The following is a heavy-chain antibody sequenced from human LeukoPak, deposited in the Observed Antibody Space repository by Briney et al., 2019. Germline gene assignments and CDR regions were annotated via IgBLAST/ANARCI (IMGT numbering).Heavy chain of an antibody. CDR3: VCGWYFDY. D-gene: IGHD6-19*01. J-gene: IGHJ4*02. CDR1: GFTFSSYA. CDR2: INDRGDTT. Sequence: GGSLRLSCAGSGFTFSSYAMSWVRQAPGEGLEWVSTINDRGDTTYNADSVKGRLTISRDSSKNTLFLQMSSLRAEDTAVYYCVCGWYFDYWGQGTLVTVSS. V-gene: IGHV3-23*01.